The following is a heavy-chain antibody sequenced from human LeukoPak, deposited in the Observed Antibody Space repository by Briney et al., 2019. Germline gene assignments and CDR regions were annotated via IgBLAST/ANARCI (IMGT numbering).Heavy chain of an antibody. J-gene: IGHJ4*02. CDR2: ISSDGRNK. D-gene: IGHD6-19*01. V-gene: IGHV3-30*03. CDR3: AREYRRAWTSHHY. Sequence: GGSLRLSCAASGCTFSAYSMKWVRQAPGKGLEWVSFISSDGRNKYYADSVKGRFTISRDNSQSTLFLQMNSLRAEDTAVYYCAREYRRAWTSHHYWGQGTLVTVSS. CDR1: GCTFSAYS.